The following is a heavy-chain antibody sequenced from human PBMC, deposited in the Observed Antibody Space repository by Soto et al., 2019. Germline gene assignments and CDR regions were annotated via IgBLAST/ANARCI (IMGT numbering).Heavy chain of an antibody. CDR3: ARHDRAYYDILTDYYFVDY. Sequence: QLQLQESGPGLVKPSETLSLTCTVSGGSISSSSYYWGWIRQPPGKGLEWIGSIYYSGSTYYNPSLKSRVTICVDTSKNQWFRELGSVTAADTAVYYLARHDRAYYDILTDYYFVDYWGRGTLVTVS. J-gene: IGHJ4*02. D-gene: IGHD3-9*01. CDR2: IYYSGST. V-gene: IGHV4-39*01. CDR1: GGSISSSSYY.